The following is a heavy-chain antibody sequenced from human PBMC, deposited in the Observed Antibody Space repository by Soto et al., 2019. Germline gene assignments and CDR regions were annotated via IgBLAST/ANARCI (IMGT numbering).Heavy chain of an antibody. D-gene: IGHD2-2*01. CDR3: ARDQGCISTSCQRWFDP. CDR1: GGSISSSNC. J-gene: IGHJ5*02. Sequence: SETLPLTCAVSGGSISSSNCWSWVRQPPGKGLEWIGEIYHSGSTNFNPSLKSRVTISVDKSKNQFSLKLSSVTAADTAVYFCARDQGCISTSCQRWFDPWGQGTLVTVSS. CDR2: IYHSGST. V-gene: IGHV4-4*02.